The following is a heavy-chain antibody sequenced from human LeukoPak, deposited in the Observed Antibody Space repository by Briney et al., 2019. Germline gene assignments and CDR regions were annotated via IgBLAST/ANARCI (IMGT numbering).Heavy chain of an antibody. CDR2: IYPGDSDT. CDR3: ARTYSNSLFDY. CDR1: GYTFTNYW. Sequence: GESLKIPCTGFGYTFTNYWFVSVRQMPAKGLEWMGIIYPGDSDTRYSPSFQGPVTISADKSISTAYLQWSSLKASDTAIYYCARTYSNSLFDYWGQGTLVTVSS. J-gene: IGHJ4*02. V-gene: IGHV5-51*01. D-gene: IGHD6-13*01.